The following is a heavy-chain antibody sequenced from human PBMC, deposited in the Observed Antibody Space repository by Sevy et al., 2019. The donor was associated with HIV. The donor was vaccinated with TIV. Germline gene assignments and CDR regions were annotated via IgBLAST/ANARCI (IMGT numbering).Heavy chain of an antibody. Sequence: GGSLRLSCAASGFTFSSYRMTWVRQAPGKGLEWVSCISSTGTYSNYADSVKGRFTISRDNAKNLLYLQMDSLRAEDTAVYYCARAVLEISTWRSDYWGQGTLVTVSS. V-gene: IGHV3-21*01. CDR1: GFTFSSYR. J-gene: IGHJ4*02. CDR2: ISSTGTYS. CDR3: ARAVLEISTWRSDY. D-gene: IGHD1-1*01.